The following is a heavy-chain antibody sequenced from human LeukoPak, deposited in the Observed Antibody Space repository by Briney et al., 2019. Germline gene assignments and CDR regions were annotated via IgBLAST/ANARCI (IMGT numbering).Heavy chain of an antibody. CDR2: INSDGSST. V-gene: IGHV3-74*01. Sequence: SGGSLRLSCAASGFTFSSYWMHWVRQSPGKGLVWVSGINSDGSSTSYADSVKGRFTISRDNAKNTVYLQMNSLRAEDTAVYHCATCRTFDYRGQGSLVTVSS. CDR1: GFTFSSYW. D-gene: IGHD5/OR15-5a*01. CDR3: ATCRTFDY. J-gene: IGHJ4*02.